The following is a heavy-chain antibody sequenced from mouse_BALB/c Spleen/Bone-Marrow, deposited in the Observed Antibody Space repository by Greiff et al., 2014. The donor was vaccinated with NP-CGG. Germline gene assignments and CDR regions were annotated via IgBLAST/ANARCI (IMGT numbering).Heavy chain of an antibody. Sequence: QVQLQQPGAELMKPGASVKISCKATGYTFSSYWIEWVKQRPGHGLEWIGEILPGSGSIKYNEKFKGKATFTADTSSNTAYMQLSSLTSEDSAVYYCASRNDTMDYWGQGTPVTVSS. CDR2: ILPGSGSI. V-gene: IGHV1-9*01. CDR3: ASRNDTMDY. J-gene: IGHJ4*01. CDR1: GYTFSSYW.